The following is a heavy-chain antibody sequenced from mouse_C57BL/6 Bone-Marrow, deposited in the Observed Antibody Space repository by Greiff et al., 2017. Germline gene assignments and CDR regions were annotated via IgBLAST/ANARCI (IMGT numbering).Heavy chain of an antibody. V-gene: IGHV14-1*01. CDR3: TGDYDEDYYAMDY. CDR2: IGPEDGDT. CDR1: GFNIKDYY. J-gene: IGHJ4*01. D-gene: IGHD2-4*01. Sequence: VQLKESGAELVRPGASVKLSCTASGFNIKDYYMHWVKQRPEQGLEWIGRIGPEDGDTEYAPKFQGKATMTADTSSNTAYLQIRRLTSEDTAVYYCTGDYDEDYYAMDYWGQGTSVTVSS.